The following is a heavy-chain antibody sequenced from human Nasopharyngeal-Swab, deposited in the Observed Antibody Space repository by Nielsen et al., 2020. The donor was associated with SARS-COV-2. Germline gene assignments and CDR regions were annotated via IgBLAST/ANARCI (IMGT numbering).Heavy chain of an antibody. CDR3: ARHGVAEDY. D-gene: IGHD3-3*01. V-gene: IGHV1-18*04. CDR1: GYTFTNYY. J-gene: IGHJ4*02. Sequence: ASVKVSCKASGYTFTNYYMHWVRQAPGQGLEWMGWIGAYNGNTNYAQKFQDRVTMTTDTSTSTVYMELRSLRSDDTAVYYCARHGVAEDYWGQGTLVTVSS. CDR2: IGAYNGNT.